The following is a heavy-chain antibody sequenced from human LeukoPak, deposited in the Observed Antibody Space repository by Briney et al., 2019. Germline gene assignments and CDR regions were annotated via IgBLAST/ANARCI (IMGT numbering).Heavy chain of an antibody. CDR2: ISGGGVTT. V-gene: IGHV3-23*01. CDR1: GFTFSSYA. J-gene: IGHJ5*02. D-gene: IGHD6-13*01. Sequence: GGSLRLSCAASGFTFSSYAMSWVRQAPGKGLEWVSTISGGGVTTYYADSVKGRLTISRDNSKNPVSLQMNSLRDDDTAVYFCARESPVAAVGRSWFDPWGQGTLVTVSS. CDR3: ARESPVAAVGRSWFDP.